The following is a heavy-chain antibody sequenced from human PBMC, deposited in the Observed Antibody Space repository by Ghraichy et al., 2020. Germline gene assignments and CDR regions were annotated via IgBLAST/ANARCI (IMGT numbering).Heavy chain of an antibody. CDR2: ISGSGGST. V-gene: IGHV3-23*01. D-gene: IGHD4-17*01. J-gene: IGHJ5*02. CDR3: AKAQDPYGDYENWFDP. Sequence: GGSLRLSCAASGFTFSSYAMSWVRQAPGKGLEWVSAISGSGGSTYYADSVKGRFTISRDNSKNTLYLQMNSLRAEDTAVYYCAKAQDPYGDYENWFDPWGQGTLVTVSS. CDR1: GFTFSSYA.